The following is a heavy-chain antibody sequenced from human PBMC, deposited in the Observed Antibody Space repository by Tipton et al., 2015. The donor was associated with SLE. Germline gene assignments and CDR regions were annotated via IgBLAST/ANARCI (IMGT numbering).Heavy chain of an antibody. CDR1: GFTFSSYS. V-gene: IGHV3-48*01. CDR2: ISSSSSTI. Sequence: SLRLSCAASGFTFSSYSMNWVRQAPGKGLEWVSYISSSSSTIYYADSVKGRFTISRDNAKNSLYLQMNSLRAEDTAVYYCARDTKYYDFWSGFLWGQGTLVTVSS. D-gene: IGHD3-3*01. CDR3: ARDTKYYDFWSGFL. J-gene: IGHJ4*02.